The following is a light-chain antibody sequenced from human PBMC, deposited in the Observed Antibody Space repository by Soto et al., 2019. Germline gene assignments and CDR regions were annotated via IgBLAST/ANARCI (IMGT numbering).Light chain of an antibody. V-gene: IGKV3-20*01. Sequence: EIVLTQSPGTLSLSPGQRATLSCRASQSVANRYLAWYQQKPGQAPRLLIYGASSRATGIPDRFSGSGSGTEFTLSISSLQSEDFAVYCCQQYNSWPRTFGQGTKVDIK. CDR1: QSVANRY. J-gene: IGKJ1*01. CDR3: QQYNSWPRT. CDR2: GAS.